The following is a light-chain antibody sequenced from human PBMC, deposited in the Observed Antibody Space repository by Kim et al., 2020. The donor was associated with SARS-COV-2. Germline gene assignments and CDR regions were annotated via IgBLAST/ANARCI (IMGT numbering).Light chain of an antibody. CDR1: SSDVGGYNY. CDR3: WSYAGSSVV. Sequence: GQSVTISCTGTSSDVGGYNYVSWYQQHPGKAPKLMIYDVSKRPSGVPDRFSGSKSGNTASLTVSGLQAEDEADYYCWSYAGSSVVFGRGTQLTVL. V-gene: IGLV2-11*01. CDR2: DVS. J-gene: IGLJ2*01.